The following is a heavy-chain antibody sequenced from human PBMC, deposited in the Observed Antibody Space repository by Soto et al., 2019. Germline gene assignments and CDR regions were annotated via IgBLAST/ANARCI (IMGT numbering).Heavy chain of an antibody. Sequence: EVQLVESGGGLVQPGGSLRLSCAASGFTFSSHSMNWVRQAPGKGLEWVSYISSSSSTIYYADSVKGRFTISRDNAKNSLYLQMNSLRAEDTAVYYCASPSSYGSGSYFAPLDYWGQGTLVTVSS. CDR2: ISSSSSTI. J-gene: IGHJ4*02. CDR1: GFTFSSHS. V-gene: IGHV3-48*01. CDR3: ASPSSYGSGSYFAPLDY. D-gene: IGHD3-10*01.